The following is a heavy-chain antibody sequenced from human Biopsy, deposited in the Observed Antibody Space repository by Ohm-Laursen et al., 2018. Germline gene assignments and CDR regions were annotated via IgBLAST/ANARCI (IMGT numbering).Heavy chain of an antibody. CDR1: GGSVGDYF. J-gene: IGHJ3*02. V-gene: IGHV4-59*02. D-gene: IGHD2/OR15-2a*01. Sequence: TLSLTCDVSGGSVGDYFLSWIRLVPGKRPEWIGYTYYRGTSENNPSPRSRVTTSVDISRNQFFLNMKSVTGADTAVYYCAAFPFSGGPAFDIWGQGTTVIVSS. CDR3: AAFPFSGGPAFDI. CDR2: TYYRGTS.